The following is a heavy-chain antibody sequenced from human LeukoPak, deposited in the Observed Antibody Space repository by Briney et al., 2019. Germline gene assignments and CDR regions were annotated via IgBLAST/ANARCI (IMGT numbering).Heavy chain of an antibody. V-gene: IGHV3-23*01. CDR1: GFTFSDYV. CDR2: ITART. J-gene: IGHJ4*02. D-gene: IGHD2-15*01. Sequence: GGSLRLSCAASGFTFSDYVMIWVRQAPGKGLEWVSGITARTYYADSVQGRFTMSRDNSKNTVYLQMNSLRVDDTAVYYCARRDIVVIVSASDYWGQGTLVTVSS. CDR3: ARRDIVVIVSASDY.